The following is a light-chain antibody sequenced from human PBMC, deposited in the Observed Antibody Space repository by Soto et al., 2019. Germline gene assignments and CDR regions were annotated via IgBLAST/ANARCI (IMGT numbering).Light chain of an antibody. CDR1: QDISNY. J-gene: IGKJ1*01. CDR3: QQLESDPPWT. Sequence: IQLTQSPSSLSASVGDRVTVTCRASQDISNYLAWYQQSPGRDPKLLIYLASTLESGVPSRFSGSGSGTDFTLTISSLQPEDFATYYCQQLESDPPWTFGQGTRVEIK. CDR2: LAS. V-gene: IGKV1-9*01.